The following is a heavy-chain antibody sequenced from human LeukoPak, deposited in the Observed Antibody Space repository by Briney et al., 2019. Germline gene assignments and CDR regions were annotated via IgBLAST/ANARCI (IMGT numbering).Heavy chain of an antibody. Sequence: QPGGSLRLSCAASVFTFNIYPMRWVRQARGEGLEGVSAISGSGDSTYYADSEKARFTISRDNPKTRLYLQMNRLRDEDTAVYYCAKDLVTTVTTGWFDPWGQGTLVTVSS. J-gene: IGHJ5*02. V-gene: IGHV3-23*01. CDR2: ISGSGDST. D-gene: IGHD4-17*01. CDR3: AKDLVTTVTTGWFDP. CDR1: VFTFNIYP.